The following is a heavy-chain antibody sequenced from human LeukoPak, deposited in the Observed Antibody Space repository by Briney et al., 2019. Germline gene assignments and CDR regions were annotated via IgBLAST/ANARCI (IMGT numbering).Heavy chain of an antibody. CDR1: GGTFSSYA. J-gene: IGHJ4*02. V-gene: IGHV1-69*04. CDR3: ASAWELLGLGFDY. D-gene: IGHD1-26*01. CDR2: IIPILGIA. Sequence: SVKVSCKASGGTFSSYAISWVRQAPGQGLEWMGRIIPILGIANYAQKFQGRVTITADKSTSTAYMELSSLRSEDTAVYYCASAWELLGLGFDYWGQGTLVTVSS.